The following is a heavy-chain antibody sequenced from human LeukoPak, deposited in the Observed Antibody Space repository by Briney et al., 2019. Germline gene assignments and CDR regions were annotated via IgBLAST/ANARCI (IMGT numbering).Heavy chain of an antibody. D-gene: IGHD3-16*01. CDR2: IKQDGSEK. CDR1: GLTFSSHW. Sequence: PGGSLRLSCAASGLTFSSHWMSWVRQAPGKGLEWVANIKQDGSEKYYVDSVKGRFTISRDNAKNSLYLQMNSLRAEDTAVYYCARGTLRFFARWGQGTLVTVSS. V-gene: IGHV3-7*04. CDR3: ARGTLRFFAR. J-gene: IGHJ5*02.